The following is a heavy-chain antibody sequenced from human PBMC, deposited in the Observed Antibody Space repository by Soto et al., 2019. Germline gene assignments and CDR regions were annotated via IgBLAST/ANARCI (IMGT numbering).Heavy chain of an antibody. CDR1: GGSISSYY. J-gene: IGHJ6*02. D-gene: IGHD3-22*01. Sequence: PSETLSLTCTVSGGSISSYYWNWIRQPPGQGLEWIGNIYYSGSGSSNYNPSLKSRVTISVDTSQNQISLKVSSVTAADTVVYYCARGSYYYDSRGLGVWGRGTTVTVSS. CDR2: IYYSGSGSS. V-gene: IGHV4-59*01. CDR3: ARGSYYYDSRGLGV.